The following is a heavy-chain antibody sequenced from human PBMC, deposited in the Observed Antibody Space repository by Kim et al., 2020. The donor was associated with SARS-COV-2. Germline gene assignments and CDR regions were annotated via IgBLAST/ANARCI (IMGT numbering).Heavy chain of an antibody. CDR2: ISSSSSYT. CDR1: GFTFSDYY. J-gene: IGHJ4*02. CDR3: ARGDFWSGLYFDY. V-gene: IGHV3-11*06. D-gene: IGHD3-3*01. Sequence: GGSLRLSCAASGFTFSDYYMSWIRQAPGKGLEWVSYISSSSSYTNYADSVKGRFTISRDNAKNSLYLQMNSLRAEDTAVYYCARGDFWSGLYFDYWGQGTLVTVSS.